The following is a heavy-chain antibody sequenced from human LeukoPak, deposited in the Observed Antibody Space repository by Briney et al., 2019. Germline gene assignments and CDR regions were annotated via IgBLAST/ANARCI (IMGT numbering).Heavy chain of an antibody. CDR1: GGSFSGHY. J-gene: IGHJ4*02. V-gene: IGHV4-34*01. D-gene: IGHD6-13*01. CDR3: ARGRYVTTRGGAAAGFLDY. Sequence: SETLSLTCAVSGGSFSGHYWNWIRQPPGKGLEWIGEINHGGSTNYNPPLKRRVTISVDTAQNQFSLRLSSVTAADTAVYYCARGRYVTTRGGAAAGFLDYWGQGTLVTVST. CDR2: INHGGST.